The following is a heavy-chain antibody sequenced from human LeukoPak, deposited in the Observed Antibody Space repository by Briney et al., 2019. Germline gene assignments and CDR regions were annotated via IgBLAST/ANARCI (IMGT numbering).Heavy chain of an antibody. D-gene: IGHD3-3*01. J-gene: IGHJ4*02. CDR1: GGSISSSSYY. V-gene: IGHV4-39*01. CDR2: IYYSGST. CDR3: AREYYYDFWSGYYTWDY. Sequence: SSETLSLTCTVSGGSISSSSYYWGWIRQPPGKGLEWIGSIYYSGSTYYNPSLKSRVTISVDTSKNQFSLKLSSVTAADTAVYYCAREYYYDFWSGYYTWDYWGRGTLVTVSS.